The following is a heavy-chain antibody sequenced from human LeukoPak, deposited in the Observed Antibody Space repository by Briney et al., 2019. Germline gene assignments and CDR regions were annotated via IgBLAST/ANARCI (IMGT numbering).Heavy chain of an antibody. Sequence: SETLSLTCTVSGGSISSYYWSWTRQPPGKGLEWIGYIYYSGSTNYNPSLKSRVTISVDTSKNQFSLKLSSVTAADTAVYYCASEELTGVDYWGQGTLVTVSS. J-gene: IGHJ4*02. CDR3: ASEELTGVDY. V-gene: IGHV4-59*01. CDR2: IYYSGST. CDR1: GGSISSYY. D-gene: IGHD7-27*01.